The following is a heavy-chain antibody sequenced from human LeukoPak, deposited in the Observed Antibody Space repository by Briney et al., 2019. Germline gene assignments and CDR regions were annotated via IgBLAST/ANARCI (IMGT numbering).Heavy chain of an antibody. CDR2: INHSGST. Sequence: TSETLSLTCAVYGVSFSGYYWSWIRQPPGKGLEWIGEINHSGSTNYNPSLKSRVTISVDTSKNQFSLKLSSVTAADTAVYYCARGDYVWGSYRPSDAFDIWGQGTMVTVSS. V-gene: IGHV4-34*01. CDR1: GVSFSGYY. J-gene: IGHJ3*02. CDR3: ARGDYVWGSYRPSDAFDI. D-gene: IGHD3-16*02.